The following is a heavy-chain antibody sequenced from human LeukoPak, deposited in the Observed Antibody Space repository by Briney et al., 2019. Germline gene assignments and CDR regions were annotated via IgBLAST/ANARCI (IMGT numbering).Heavy chain of an antibody. CDR1: GFTFSSYG. CDR3: AKTVCSSTSCPVDY. V-gene: IGHV3-33*06. J-gene: IGHJ4*02. D-gene: IGHD2-2*01. Sequence: GGSLRLSCAASGFTFSSYGVHWVRQAPGKGLEWVAVIWYDGSNKYYADSVKGRFTISRDNSKNTLYLQMNSLRAEDTAVYYCAKTVCSSTSCPVDYWGQGTLVTVSS. CDR2: IWYDGSNK.